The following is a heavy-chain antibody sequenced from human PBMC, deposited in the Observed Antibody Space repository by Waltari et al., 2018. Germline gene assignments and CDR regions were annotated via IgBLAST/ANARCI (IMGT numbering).Heavy chain of an antibody. D-gene: IGHD6-19*01. CDR3: ARNPQQWLAPFDY. V-gene: IGHV4-59*01. CDR1: GGSISSYY. CDR2: IYYSGST. J-gene: IGHJ4*02. Sequence: QVQLQASGPGLVKPSETLSLTCTVSGGSISSYYWSWIRQPPGKGLEWIGYIYYSGSTNYSPSLKSRVTISVDTSKNQFSLKLSFVTAADTAVYYCARNPQQWLAPFDYWGQGTLVTVSS.